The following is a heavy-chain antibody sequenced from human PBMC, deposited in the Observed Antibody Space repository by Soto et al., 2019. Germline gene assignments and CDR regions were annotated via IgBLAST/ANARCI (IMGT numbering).Heavy chain of an antibody. V-gene: IGHV4-4*07. CDR2: IYTTGSI. CDR1: GDSTAIYY. Sequence: SETLSLTCNVSGDSTAIYYWSWTRQSAGKGLEWIGRIYTTGSINYNPSLRGRVTMSRDSSKNQLFLSLTSVTAADTAVYYCVRDRLNWFDPWGQGVLVTVSS. CDR3: VRDRLNWFDP. J-gene: IGHJ5*02.